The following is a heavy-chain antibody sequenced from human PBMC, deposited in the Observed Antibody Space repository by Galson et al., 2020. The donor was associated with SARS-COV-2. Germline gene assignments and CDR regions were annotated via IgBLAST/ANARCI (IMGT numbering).Heavy chain of an antibody. CDR3: ARDMGTGFRMYWYFDL. Sequence: GESLKISCSASGFTFSDHNMIWVRQAPGKGLEWVSSISGSTSYNYYADSVKGRFTISRDNAKNSLYLQMDSLRAEDTGVYYCARDMGTGFRMYWYFDLWGRGTLVTV. D-gene: IGHD2-8*02. J-gene: IGHJ2*01. V-gene: IGHV3-21*01. CDR2: ISGSTSYN. CDR1: GFTFSDHN.